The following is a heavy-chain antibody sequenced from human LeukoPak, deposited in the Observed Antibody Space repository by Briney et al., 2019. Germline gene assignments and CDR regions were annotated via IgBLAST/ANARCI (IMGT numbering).Heavy chain of an antibody. CDR1: GGSISSYY. V-gene: IGHV4-4*07. J-gene: IGHJ5*02. CDR2: IYTSGST. Sequence: SETLSLTCTVSGGSISSYYWSWIRQPAWKGLEWIGRIYTSGSTNYNPSLKSRVTMSVDTSKNQFSLKLSSVTAADTAVYYCARDPYYDSSEGWFDPWGQGTLVTVSS. D-gene: IGHD3-22*01. CDR3: ARDPYYDSSEGWFDP.